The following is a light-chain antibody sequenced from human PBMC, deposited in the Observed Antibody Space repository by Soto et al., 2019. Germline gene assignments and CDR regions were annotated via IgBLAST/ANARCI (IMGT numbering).Light chain of an antibody. CDR2: ANI. CDR1: SSNIGAGYD. Sequence: QPVLTQPPSVSGAPGQRVTISCTGTSSNIGAGYDVHWYQQLPGTAPKLLIYANINRPSGVPDRFSGSKSGTSASLAITGLQAEDEADYYCQSYDRSLSYVFGTGTKLTVL. CDR3: QSYDRSLSYV. J-gene: IGLJ1*01. V-gene: IGLV1-40*01.